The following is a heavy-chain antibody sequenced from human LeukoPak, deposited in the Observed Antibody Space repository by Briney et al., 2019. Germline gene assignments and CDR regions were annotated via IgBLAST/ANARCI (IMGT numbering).Heavy chain of an antibody. CDR1: GFTFSSYE. Sequence: GGSLRLSCAASGFTFSSYEMNWVRQAPGKGLEWVSYISSSGSTIYYADSVKGRFTISRDNAKNSLYLQMNSLRAEDTALYYCARRYCSSGSCYSPAFDYWGQGTLVTVSS. J-gene: IGHJ4*02. D-gene: IGHD2-15*01. V-gene: IGHV3-48*03. CDR2: ISSSGSTI. CDR3: ARRYCSSGSCYSPAFDY.